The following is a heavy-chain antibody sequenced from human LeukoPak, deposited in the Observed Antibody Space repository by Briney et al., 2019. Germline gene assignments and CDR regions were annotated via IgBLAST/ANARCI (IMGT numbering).Heavy chain of an antibody. V-gene: IGHV4-4*07. J-gene: IGHJ4*02. D-gene: IGHD3-22*01. Sequence: PSETLSLTCTVSGGSIGSYYWSWIRQPAGKGLEWIGRIYTSGGTVYNPPLKSRVTMSVDTSKNQFSLKLSSVTAADTAVYYCARGVFYYDTSGRGYYFDYWGQGTLVTVS. CDR2: IYTSGGT. CDR1: GGSIGSYY. CDR3: ARGVFYYDTSGRGYYFDY.